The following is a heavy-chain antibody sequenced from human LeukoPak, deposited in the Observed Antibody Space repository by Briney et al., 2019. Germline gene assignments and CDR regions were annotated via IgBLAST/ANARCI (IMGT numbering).Heavy chain of an antibody. D-gene: IGHD1-1*01. CDR3: AILRTASSFDF. Sequence: SQTLSLTCAISGDSVSSNSGSWNWIRQPPSRGLEWLGRTYYRSKWYHEYAVSVKSRITINPDTSKNQFSLQLNSVTPEDTAIYYCAILRTASSFDFWGPGTLVTVSS. J-gene: IGHJ4*02. CDR1: GDSVSSNSGS. V-gene: IGHV6-1*01. CDR2: TYYRSKWYH.